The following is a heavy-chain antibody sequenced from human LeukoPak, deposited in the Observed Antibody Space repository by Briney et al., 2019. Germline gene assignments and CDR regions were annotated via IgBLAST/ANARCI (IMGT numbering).Heavy chain of an antibody. V-gene: IGHV3-21*04. J-gene: IGHJ4*02. CDR3: VRFSGGGGLIGNDY. CDR2: ISSSSSYI. Sequence: GGSLRLSCAASGFTFSTYTIHWVRQAPGKGLEWVSSISSSSSYIYYADSVKGRFTISRDNAKNSLYLQMNSLRSEDTAIYYCVRFSGGGGLIGNDYWGQGTLVTVSS. CDR1: GFTFSTYT. D-gene: IGHD5-12*01.